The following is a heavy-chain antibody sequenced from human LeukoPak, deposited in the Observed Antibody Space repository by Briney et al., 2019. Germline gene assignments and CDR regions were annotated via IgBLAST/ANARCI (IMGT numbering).Heavy chain of an antibody. D-gene: IGHD2-2*01. CDR1: GGTFSSYT. J-gene: IGHJ3*02. V-gene: IGHV1-69*13. Sequence: SVKVSCKASGGTFSSYTISWVRQAPGQGLEWMGGIIPIFGTANYAQKFQGRVTITADESTSTAYMELSSLRSEDTAVYYCASGEIPAATGDAFDIWGQGTMVTVSS. CDR2: IIPIFGTA. CDR3: ASGEIPAATGDAFDI.